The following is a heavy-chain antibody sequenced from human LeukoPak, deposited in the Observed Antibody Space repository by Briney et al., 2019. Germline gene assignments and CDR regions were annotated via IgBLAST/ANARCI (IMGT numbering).Heavy chain of an antibody. CDR1: GGSISSGSYY. D-gene: IGHD2-21*02. Sequence: PSETLSLTCTVSGGSISSGSYYWSWIRQPAGKGLEWIGRIYTSGSTNYNPSLKSRVTISVDTSKNQFSLKLSSVTAADTAVYYCARDSDSVFAAYCGGDCSSGSDAFDIWGQGTMVTVSS. V-gene: IGHV4-61*02. CDR3: ARDSDSVFAAYCGGDCSSGSDAFDI. CDR2: IYTSGST. J-gene: IGHJ3*02.